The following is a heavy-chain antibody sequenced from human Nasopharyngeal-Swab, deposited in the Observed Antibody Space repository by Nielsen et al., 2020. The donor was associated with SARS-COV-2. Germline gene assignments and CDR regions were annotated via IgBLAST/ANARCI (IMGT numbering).Heavy chain of an antibody. CDR2: ISSSSSTI. V-gene: IGHV3-11*04. D-gene: IGHD3-3*01. CDR3: ARGPGAVRFLEWLPNYYYYGMDV. J-gene: IGHJ6*02. Sequence: GGSLRLSCAASGFTFSDYYMSWIRQAPGKGLEWVSYISSSSSTIYYADSVKGRFTISRDNAKNSLYLQMNSLRAEDTAVYYCARGPGAVRFLEWLPNYYYYGMDVWGQGTTVTVSS. CDR1: GFTFSDYY.